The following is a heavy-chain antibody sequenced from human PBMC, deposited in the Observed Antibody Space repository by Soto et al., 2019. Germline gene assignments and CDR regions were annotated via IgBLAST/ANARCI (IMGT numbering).Heavy chain of an antibody. Sequence: QVQLVESGGGVVQPGRSLRLSCAASGFTFSSYAMHWVRQAPGKGLEWVAVISYDGSKKYYADSVKGRFTISRDNSKNTLYLLMNSLRAEDTAVYHCARDPGSYFDYWGQGTLVTVSS. V-gene: IGHV3-30-3*01. CDR3: ARDPGSYFDY. D-gene: IGHD3-10*01. J-gene: IGHJ4*02. CDR1: GFTFSSYA. CDR2: ISYDGSKK.